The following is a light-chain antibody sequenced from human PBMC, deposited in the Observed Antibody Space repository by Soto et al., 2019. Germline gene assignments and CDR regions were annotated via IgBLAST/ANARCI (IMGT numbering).Light chain of an antibody. Sequence: QSVLTQPASVSGSPGQSITISCTGTSSDVGGYNYVSWYQQHPGKAPKLMIYDVSNRPSGVSNRFSGSKSGNTASLTISGLQAEDEADYYCSSYTSDSNHPHVLGTGTKVTDL. CDR3: SSYTSDSNHPHV. V-gene: IGLV2-14*01. J-gene: IGLJ1*01. CDR2: DVS. CDR1: SSDVGGYNY.